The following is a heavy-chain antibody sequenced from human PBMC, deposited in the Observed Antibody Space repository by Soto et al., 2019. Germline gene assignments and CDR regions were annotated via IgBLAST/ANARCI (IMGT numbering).Heavy chain of an antibody. CDR1: GFTFSSYG. CDR2: IWYDGSNQ. D-gene: IGHD3-10*01. J-gene: IGHJ3*01. V-gene: IGHV3-33*08. CDR3: AREGRSATVARGNDAFDF. Sequence: GGSLRLSCAASGFTFSSYGMHWVRQAPGKGLEWVAVIWYDGSNQYYADSVKGRFTISRDNSKNTLYLQMNSLRAEDTAVYYCAREGRSATVARGNDAFDFWGRGTMVTVSS.